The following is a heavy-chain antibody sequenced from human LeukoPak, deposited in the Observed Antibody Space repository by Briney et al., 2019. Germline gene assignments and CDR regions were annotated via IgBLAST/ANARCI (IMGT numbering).Heavy chain of an antibody. CDR3: ARSGYSGQLGFDP. Sequence: SETLSLTCTVSGGSISSHYWSWIRQPPGKGLEWIGYIHYSGSTNYKPSLKSRVTISVDTSKNQFSLKLSSVTAADTAVYYCARSGYSGQLGFDPWGQGTLVTISS. CDR1: GGSISSHY. CDR2: IHYSGST. J-gene: IGHJ5*02. D-gene: IGHD5-12*01. V-gene: IGHV4-59*11.